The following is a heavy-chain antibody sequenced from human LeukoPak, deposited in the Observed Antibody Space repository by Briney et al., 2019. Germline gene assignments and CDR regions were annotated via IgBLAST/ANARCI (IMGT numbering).Heavy chain of an antibody. D-gene: IGHD1-26*01. CDR1: GFTFSSYA. J-gene: IGHJ4*02. Sequence: GGSLRLSCAAPGFTFSSYAMSWVRQAPGKGLEWVSAISGSGGSTYYADSVKGRFTISRDNSKKTLYLQMNSLRADDTAVYYCAKGLHLWLSEGDYGGQGTLVTVSS. V-gene: IGHV3-23*01. CDR3: AKGLHLWLSEGDY. CDR2: ISGSGGST.